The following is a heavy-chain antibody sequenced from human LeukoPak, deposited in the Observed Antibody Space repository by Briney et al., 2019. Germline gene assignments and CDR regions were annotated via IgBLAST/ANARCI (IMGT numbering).Heavy chain of an antibody. J-gene: IGHJ4*02. CDR3: ARGTLPHMLGFGELHNDY. CDR2: INSNSGGT. CDR1: GYTFTGYY. D-gene: IGHD3-10*01. V-gene: IGHV1-2*02. Sequence: ASVKVSCKASGYTFTGYYMHWARHAPGQGIEWMGWINSNSGGTNYAQKSQGRVTMTGDTSISTAYMALSRLRSDDTAVYYYARGTLPHMLGFGELHNDYWGQGTLVTVSS.